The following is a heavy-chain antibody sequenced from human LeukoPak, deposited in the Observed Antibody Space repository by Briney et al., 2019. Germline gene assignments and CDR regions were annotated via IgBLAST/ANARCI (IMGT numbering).Heavy chain of an antibody. J-gene: IGHJ4*02. CDR3: TTDSTILWFGEVRDDY. CDR1: GFTFSSYG. V-gene: IGHV3-30*02. D-gene: IGHD3-10*01. Sequence: GGSLRLSCAASGFTFSSYGMHWVRQAPGKGLEWVAFIRYDGSNKYYADSVKGRFTISRDDSKNTLYLQMNSLKTEDTAVYYCTTDSTILWFGEVRDDYWGQGTLVTVSS. CDR2: IRYDGSNK.